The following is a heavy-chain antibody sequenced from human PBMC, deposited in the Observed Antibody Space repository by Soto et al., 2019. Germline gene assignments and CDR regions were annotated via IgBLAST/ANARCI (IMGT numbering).Heavy chain of an antibody. V-gene: IGHV1-3*01. D-gene: IGHD3-10*01. CDR1: GYTFTSYS. CDR2: INAGNGNT. J-gene: IGHJ6*02. CDR3: ATRGRSLGYYYGMDV. Sequence: GASVKVSCKASGYTFTSYSMHWVLQAPGQRLEWMGWINAGNGNTKYSQKFQGRVTITRDTSASTAYMELSSLRSEDTAVYYCATRGRSLGYYYGMDVWGQGTTVTVSS.